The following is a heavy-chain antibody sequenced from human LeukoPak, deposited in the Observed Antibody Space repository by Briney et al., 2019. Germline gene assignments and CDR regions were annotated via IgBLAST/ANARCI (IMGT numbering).Heavy chain of an antibody. Sequence: PSETLSLTCAVYGGSFSGYYWSWIRQPPGKGLEWIGEINHSGSTNYNPSLKSRVTISVDTSKNQFSLKLSSVTAADTAVYYCARNRPTRSLGFDPWGQGTLVTVSS. CDR3: ARNRPTRSLGFDP. J-gene: IGHJ5*02. CDR2: INHSGST. CDR1: GGSFSGYY. V-gene: IGHV4-34*01. D-gene: IGHD5-12*01.